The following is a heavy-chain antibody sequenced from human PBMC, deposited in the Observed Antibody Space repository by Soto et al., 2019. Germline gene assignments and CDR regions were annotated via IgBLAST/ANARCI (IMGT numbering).Heavy chain of an antibody. CDR3: ARDNALLWFGELLSPHNWFDP. D-gene: IGHD3-10*01. V-gene: IGHV3-33*01. CDR1: GFTFSSYG. CDR2: IWYDGSNK. Sequence: PGGSLRLSCAASGFTFSSYGMHWVRQAPGKGLEWVAVIWYDGSNKYYADSVKGRFTISRDNSKNTLYLQMNSLRAEDTAVYYCARDNALLWFGELLSPHNWFDPWGQGTLVTVSS. J-gene: IGHJ5*02.